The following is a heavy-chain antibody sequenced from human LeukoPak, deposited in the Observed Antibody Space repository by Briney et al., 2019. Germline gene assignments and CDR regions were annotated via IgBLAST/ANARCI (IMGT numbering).Heavy chain of an antibody. Sequence: ASVKVSCKTSGYSFTSYGISWVRQAPGQGLEWMGWISAYNGNTNYAQKVQGRVTMTTDTSTSTAYMELRSLRSDDTAVYYCAGDRRSGTLWSRSYYYYMDVWGKGTTVTISS. CDR3: AGDRRSGTLWSRSYYYYMDV. CDR2: ISAYNGNT. J-gene: IGHJ6*03. V-gene: IGHV1-18*01. D-gene: IGHD1-26*01. CDR1: GYSFTSYG.